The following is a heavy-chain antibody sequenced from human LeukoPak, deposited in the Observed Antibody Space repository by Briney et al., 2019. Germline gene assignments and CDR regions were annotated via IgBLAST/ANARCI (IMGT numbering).Heavy chain of an antibody. D-gene: IGHD1-1*01. Sequence: SETLSLTCTVSGGSISSSSYYWSWIRQPPGKGLEWIGYIYCSGSTNYNPSLKSRVTISVDTSKNQFSLKLSSVTAADTAVYYCASYKGTFDYWGQGTLVTVSS. CDR3: ASYKGTFDY. CDR1: GGSISSSSYY. V-gene: IGHV4-61*01. J-gene: IGHJ4*02. CDR2: IYCSGST.